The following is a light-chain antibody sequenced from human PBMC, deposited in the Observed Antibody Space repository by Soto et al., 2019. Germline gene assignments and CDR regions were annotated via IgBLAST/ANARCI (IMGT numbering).Light chain of an antibody. J-gene: IGLJ2*01. CDR1: SGSVSTSYY. CDR2: STN. Sequence: QAVVTQQPSFSVSPGGTVKLTCGLSSGSVSTSYYPSWYQQTPGQAPRTLIYSTNTRSSGVPDRFSGSILGNKAALTITGAQADDESDYYCVPYMDSGISVFGGGTKLTVL. V-gene: IGLV8-61*01. CDR3: VPYMDSGISV.